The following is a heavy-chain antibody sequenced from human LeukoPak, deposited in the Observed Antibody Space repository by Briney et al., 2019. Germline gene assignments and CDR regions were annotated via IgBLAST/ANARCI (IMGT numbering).Heavy chain of an antibody. CDR2: ISGSGGTT. V-gene: IGHV3-23*01. CDR3: AKQAGGSGNYYYY. Sequence: GGSLRLSCEASGFTFSSYAMSWVRQAPGKGLEWVSAISGSGGTTYYADSVKGRFTISRDNSKNTLYLQMSSLRAEDTAVYFCAKQAGGSGNYYYYWGQGTLDTVSS. J-gene: IGHJ4*02. CDR1: GFTFSSYA. D-gene: IGHD3-10*01.